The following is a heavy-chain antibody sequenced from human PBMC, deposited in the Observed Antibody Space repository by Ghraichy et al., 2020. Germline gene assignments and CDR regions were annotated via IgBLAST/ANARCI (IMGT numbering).Heavy chain of an antibody. D-gene: IGHD2-21*02. J-gene: IGHJ6*02. CDR3: AREEEGDFTPLYYYGMDV. V-gene: IGHV3-21*01. CDR2: ISSSSSYI. Sequence: GGSLRLSCAASGFTFSSYSMNWVRQAPGKGLEWVSSISSSSSYIYYADSVKGRFTISRDNAKNSLYLQMNSLRAEETAVYYCAREEEGDFTPLYYYGMDVWGQGTTVTVSS. CDR1: GFTFSSYS.